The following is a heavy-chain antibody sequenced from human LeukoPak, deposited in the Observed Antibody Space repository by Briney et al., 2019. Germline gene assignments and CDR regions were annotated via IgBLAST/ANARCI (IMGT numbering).Heavy chain of an antibody. J-gene: IGHJ4*02. CDR1: GGTFSSYA. Sequence: SVKVSCKASGGTFSSYAISWVRQAPGQGLEWMGRIIPILGIANYAQKFQGRVTITADKSTSIAYMELSSLRSEDTAVYYCARGGDSSSWYLDPFDYWGQGTLVTVSS. V-gene: IGHV1-69*04. CDR3: ARGGDSSSWYLDPFDY. D-gene: IGHD6-13*01. CDR2: IIPILGIA.